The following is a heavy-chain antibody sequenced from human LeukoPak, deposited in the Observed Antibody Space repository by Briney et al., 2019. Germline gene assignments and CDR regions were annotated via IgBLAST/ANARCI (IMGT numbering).Heavy chain of an antibody. V-gene: IGHV4-34*01. Sequence: SETLSLTCAVYGGSFSGYYWSWIRQPPGKGLEWIGEINHSGSTNYNPSLKSRVTISVDTSKNQFSLKLSPVTAADTAVYYCARRDPMVTRNYFDYWGQGTLVTVSS. D-gene: IGHD5-18*01. CDR1: GGSFSGYY. CDR3: ARRDPMVTRNYFDY. J-gene: IGHJ4*02. CDR2: INHSGST.